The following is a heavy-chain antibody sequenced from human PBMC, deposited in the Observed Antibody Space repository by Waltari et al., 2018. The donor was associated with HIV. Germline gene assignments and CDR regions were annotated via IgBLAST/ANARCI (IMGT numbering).Heavy chain of an antibody. CDR2: ISRDGSSK. Sequence: QVQLVESGGGLVQPGGSLRLSCAASGFIFRDFALHWVRQAPGKGLEWVAVISRDGSSKYYADSVQGRFTISRDNSKNSLHLHMNSLRPKDTAVYYCAREGIVAAPFDFWGLGTLVTVSS. J-gene: IGHJ4*02. D-gene: IGHD2-15*01. V-gene: IGHV3-30*01. CDR3: AREGIVAAPFDF. CDR1: GFIFRDFA.